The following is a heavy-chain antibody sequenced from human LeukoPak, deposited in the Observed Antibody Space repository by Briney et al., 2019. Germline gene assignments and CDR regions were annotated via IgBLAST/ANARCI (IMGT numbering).Heavy chain of an antibody. CDR2: AYSGGST. Sequence: TGGSLRLSCVASGFTVSSNYMSWVRQAPGKGLEWVSTAYSGGSTYYADSVKGRLTISRDNSKNTLYLQMNSLRVEDTAVYYCARAEGSGSSFDYWGQGTLVTVSS. J-gene: IGHJ4*02. CDR1: GFTVSSNY. CDR3: ARAEGSGSSFDY. D-gene: IGHD3-10*01. V-gene: IGHV3-66*01.